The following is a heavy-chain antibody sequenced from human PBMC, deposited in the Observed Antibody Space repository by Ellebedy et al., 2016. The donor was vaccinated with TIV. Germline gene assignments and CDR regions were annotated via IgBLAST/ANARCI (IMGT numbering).Heavy chain of an antibody. Sequence: GESLKISXEASGLIVNNAYMTWVRQAPGKGLEWIGGIQSRNEGGTAAYAAPVQGRFIISRDESENRLFLHMNSLRTEDTGVYYCNTGWAFDDWGQGTMVTVSS. J-gene: IGHJ3*01. CDR1: GLIVNNAY. CDR2: IQSRNEGGTA. CDR3: NTGWAFDD. V-gene: IGHV3-15*05.